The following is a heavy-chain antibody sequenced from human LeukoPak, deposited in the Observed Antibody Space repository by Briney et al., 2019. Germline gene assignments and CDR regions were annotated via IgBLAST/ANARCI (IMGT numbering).Heavy chain of an antibody. CDR1: GFTFSSYA. CDR3: MKGAV. J-gene: IGHJ4*02. V-gene: IGHV3-23*01. Sequence: GGSLRLSCAASGFTFSSYAMCWVRQAPGKGLEWVSGTSGSGGHTYYADSVKGRFTISRDNSKNTLYLQMNRLGAEDTAIYYCMKGAVWGQGTLVTVSS. CDR2: TSGSGGHT.